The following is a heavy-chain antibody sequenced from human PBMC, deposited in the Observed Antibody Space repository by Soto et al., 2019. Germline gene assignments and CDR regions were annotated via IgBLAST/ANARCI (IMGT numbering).Heavy chain of an antibody. D-gene: IGHD4-17*01. J-gene: IGHJ3*02. CDR3: ARAGTTVVTLYAFDI. V-gene: IGHV4-31*03. CDR2: IYYSGST. Sequence: PSETLSLTCTVSGGSISSGGYYWSWIRQHPGKGLEWIGYIYYSGSTYYNPSLKSRVTISVDTSKNQFSLKLSSVTAADTAVYYCARAGTTVVTLYAFDIWGQGTMVTVSS. CDR1: GGSISSGGYY.